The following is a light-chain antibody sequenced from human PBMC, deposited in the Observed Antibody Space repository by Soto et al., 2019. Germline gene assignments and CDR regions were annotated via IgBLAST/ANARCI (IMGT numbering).Light chain of an antibody. Sequence: DIQMTQSPSSLSASVGDRVTITFRASKSISSYLNWYQHKTGKAPKLLIYAASSLQSGVPSRFSGSGSGTDFTLTISSLQPEDFATYYCQQSYSTPQLTFGGGTKVDIK. CDR3: QQSYSTPQLT. J-gene: IGKJ4*01. CDR1: KSISSY. CDR2: AAS. V-gene: IGKV1-39*01.